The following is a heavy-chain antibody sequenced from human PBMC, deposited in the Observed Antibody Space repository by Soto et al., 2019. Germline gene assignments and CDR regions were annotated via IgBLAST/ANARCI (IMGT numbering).Heavy chain of an antibody. CDR2: VSGSGGST. Sequence: EVQLLESGGGLVQPGGSLRLSCAASGFTFSSYAMSWVRQAPGKGLEWVSAVSGSGGSTYYADSVKGRFTISRDNSKNKLHLQMNSLRAEDTAVYYCAKSAAAGTHVWFDPWGQGTLVTVSS. V-gene: IGHV3-23*01. J-gene: IGHJ5*02. CDR3: AKSAAAGTHVWFDP. D-gene: IGHD6-13*01. CDR1: GFTFSSYA.